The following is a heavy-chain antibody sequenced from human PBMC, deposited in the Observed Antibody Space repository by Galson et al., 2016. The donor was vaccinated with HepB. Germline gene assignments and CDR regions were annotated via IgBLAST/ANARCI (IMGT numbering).Heavy chain of an antibody. D-gene: IGHD4-23*01. CDR2: IKADENEK. CDR1: GFTFSTYG. Sequence: SLRLSCAVTGFTFSTYGMHWARQSPGKGLESVAIIKADENEKDYLDSVKGRFTISRDNAKSSLYLQMNSLRVEDTALYYCVREYYGGLEWGQGTPVTV. V-gene: IGHV3-7*03. J-gene: IGHJ4*02. CDR3: VREYYGGLE.